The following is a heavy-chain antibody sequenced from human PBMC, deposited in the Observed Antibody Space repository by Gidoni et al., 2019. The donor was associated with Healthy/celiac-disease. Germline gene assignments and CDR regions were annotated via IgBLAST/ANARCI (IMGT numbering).Heavy chain of an antibody. CDR3: ARTTVFRSSGSYWTGAFDI. CDR2: IFSNDEK. Sequence: QVTLKESGPVLVKPTETLTLTCTVSGFSLSNARMGVSWIRQPPGKPLEWLAHIFSNDEKSYSTSLKSRLTISKDTSKSQVVLTMTNMDPVDTATYYCARTTVFRSSGSYWTGAFDIWGQGTMVTVSS. V-gene: IGHV2-26*01. J-gene: IGHJ3*02. CDR1: GFSLSNARMG. D-gene: IGHD1-26*01.